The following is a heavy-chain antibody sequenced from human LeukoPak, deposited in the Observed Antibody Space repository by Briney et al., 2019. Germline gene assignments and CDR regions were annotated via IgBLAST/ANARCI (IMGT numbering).Heavy chain of an antibody. D-gene: IGHD3-3*01. V-gene: IGHV2-5*01. CDR3: AHRLTDFWSGYRLRNFDY. Sequence: TLSLTCTVSDASISSYYWNWMRQPPGKGLEWLALIYWNDDKRYSPSLKSRLTITKDTSKNQVVLTMTNMDPVDTATYYCAHRLTDFWSGYRLRNFDYWGQGTLVTVSS. J-gene: IGHJ4*02. CDR2: IYWNDDK. CDR1: DASISSYYW.